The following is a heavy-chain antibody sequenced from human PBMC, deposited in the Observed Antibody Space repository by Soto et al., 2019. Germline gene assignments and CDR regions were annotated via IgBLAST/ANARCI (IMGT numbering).Heavy chain of an antibody. V-gene: IGHV3-33*01. CDR2: IWYDGSNK. Sequence: GGSLRLSCAASGFTFSSYGMHWVRQAPGKGLEWAAVIWYDGSNKYYADSVKGRFTISRDNSKNTLYLQMNSLRAEDTAVYYCARERSATQFSYYLDYWGQGTLVAISS. CDR3: ARERSATQFSYYLDY. CDR1: GFTFSSYG. D-gene: IGHD2-15*01. J-gene: IGHJ4*02.